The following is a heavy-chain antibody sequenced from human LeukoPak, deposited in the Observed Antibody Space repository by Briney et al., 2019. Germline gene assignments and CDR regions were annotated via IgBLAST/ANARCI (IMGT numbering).Heavy chain of an antibody. CDR3: TRWVRLDFFHYFMDV. CDR2: IRGKAYGGTT. D-gene: IGHD5-12*01. Sequence: GGSLRLSCTASGFTFGVYAMSWVRQAPGEVRGWVGFIRGKAYGGTTEYAASVKGRLTISRDDSKSIAYLQMNSLKTEDTAVYYCTRWVRLDFFHYFMDVWGEGTTVTVSS. V-gene: IGHV3-49*04. CDR1: GFTFGVYA. J-gene: IGHJ6*03.